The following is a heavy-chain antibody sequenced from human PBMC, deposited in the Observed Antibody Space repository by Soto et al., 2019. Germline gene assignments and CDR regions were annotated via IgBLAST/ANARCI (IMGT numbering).Heavy chain of an antibody. CDR1: GFTFSDYY. Sequence: QVQLVESGGGLVKPGGSLRLSCAASGFTFSDYYMSWIRQAPGKGLEGISYIAGSSGSIIYYADSVKGRFTISRDNAKNSLYLQMNSLRPEDRAVYYCARELGYFLDVWGKGTTVTVSS. D-gene: IGHD2-15*01. CDR3: ARELGYFLDV. CDR2: IAGSSGSII. V-gene: IGHV3-11*01. J-gene: IGHJ6*04.